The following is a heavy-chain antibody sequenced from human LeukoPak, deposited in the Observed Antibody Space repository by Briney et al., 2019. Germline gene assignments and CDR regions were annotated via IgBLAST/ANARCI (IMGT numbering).Heavy chain of an antibody. CDR2: LFYTGNT. V-gene: IGHV4-39*07. CDR3: ARENIVSTRDFDY. CDR1: GGSINTGDYY. Sequence: SETLSLTCTASGGSINTGDYYWTWIRPPPGQGLEWIGSLFYTGNTYYNPSLKTRVTISIDTYKIQFSLKLSSVTAADTAVYYCARENIVSTRDFDYWGQGTLVTVSS. J-gene: IGHJ4*02. D-gene: IGHD5/OR15-5a*01.